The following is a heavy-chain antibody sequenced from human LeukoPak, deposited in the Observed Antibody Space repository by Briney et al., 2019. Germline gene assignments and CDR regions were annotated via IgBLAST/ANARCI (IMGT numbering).Heavy chain of an antibody. Sequence: PGGSLRLSCAASGFTFSSYSMNWVRQAPGKGLEWVSSISSSSSYIYYADSVKGRFTTSRDNAKNSLYLQMNSLRAEDTAVYYCARDGGYCSSTSCYFHYYYYMDVWGKGTAVTVSS. D-gene: IGHD2-2*01. J-gene: IGHJ6*03. V-gene: IGHV3-21*01. CDR1: GFTFSSYS. CDR2: ISSSSSYI. CDR3: ARDGGYCSSTSCYFHYYYYMDV.